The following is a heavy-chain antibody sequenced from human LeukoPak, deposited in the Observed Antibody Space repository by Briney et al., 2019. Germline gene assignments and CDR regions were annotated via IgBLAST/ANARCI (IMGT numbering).Heavy chain of an antibody. D-gene: IGHD3-3*01. J-gene: IGHJ4*02. Sequence: SETLSLTCTVSGGPISSYYWSWIRQPPGKGLEWIGYIYYSGSTNYNPSLKSRVTISVDTSKNQFSLKLSSVTAADTAVYYCARINDFWSGYFHHDYWGQGTLVTVSS. CDR3: ARINDFWSGYFHHDY. V-gene: IGHV4-59*01. CDR2: IYYSGST. CDR1: GGPISSYY.